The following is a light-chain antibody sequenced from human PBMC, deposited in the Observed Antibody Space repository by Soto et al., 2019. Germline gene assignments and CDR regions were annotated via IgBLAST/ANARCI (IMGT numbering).Light chain of an antibody. V-gene: IGKV3-15*01. CDR2: GAS. CDR3: QQYNNWPFT. J-gene: IGKJ5*01. Sequence: EKVMTQSPATLSVSPGARAPLSCRASQSVSSNLAWYQQKPGQAPRLLIYGASTRATGIPARFSGSGSGTEFTLTISSLQSEDFAVYYCQQYNNWPFTFGPGTRLEIK. CDR1: QSVSSN.